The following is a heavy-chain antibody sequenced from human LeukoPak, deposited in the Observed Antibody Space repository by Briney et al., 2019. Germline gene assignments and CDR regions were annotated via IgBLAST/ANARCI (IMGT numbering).Heavy chain of an antibody. J-gene: IGHJ6*02. CDR1: GYTFTGYY. CDR3: ARESSGWSLRGGTDV. Sequence: ASVKVSCKASGYTFTGYYMHWVRQAPGQGLEWMGWINPNSGGTNYAQKFQGWVTMTRDTSISTAYMELSRLRSDDTAVYYCARESSGWSLRGGTDVWGQGTTVTVSS. D-gene: IGHD6-19*01. V-gene: IGHV1-2*04. CDR2: INPNSGGT.